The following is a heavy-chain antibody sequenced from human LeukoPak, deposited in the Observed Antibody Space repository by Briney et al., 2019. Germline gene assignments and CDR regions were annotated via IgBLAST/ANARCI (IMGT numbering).Heavy chain of an antibody. CDR1: GYTFTSYA. V-gene: IGHV7-4-1*02. CDR3: ARSHEVVVITSTYCYYYGMDV. J-gene: IGHJ6*02. Sequence: AASVKVSCKASGYTFTSYAMNWVRQAPGQGLEWMGWINTNTGNPTYDQGFTGRCVFFLDHSVRQAYPQISSLKAEDTAVYYCARSHEVVVITSTYCYYYGMDVWGQGTTVSVS. CDR2: INTNTGNP. D-gene: IGHD3-22*01.